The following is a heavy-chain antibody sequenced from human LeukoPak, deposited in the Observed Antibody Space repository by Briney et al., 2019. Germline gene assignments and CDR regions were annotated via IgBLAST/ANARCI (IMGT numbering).Heavy chain of an antibody. CDR3: ARAPPPGYTYGRIDF. CDR1: GGSISSGSYY. CDR2: IYNSGST. V-gene: IGHV4-39*07. J-gene: IGHJ4*02. D-gene: IGHD5-18*01. Sequence: SETLSLTCTVSGGSISSGSYYWSWIRQPAGKGLEWIGTIYNSGSTYYKPSLKSRVTISVDTSKNQFSLRLGSVTAADTAVYYCARAPPPGYTYGRIDFWGQGTVVTFSS.